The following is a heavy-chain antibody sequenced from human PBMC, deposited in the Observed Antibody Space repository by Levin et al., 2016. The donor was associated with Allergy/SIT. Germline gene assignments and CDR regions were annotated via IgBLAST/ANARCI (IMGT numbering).Heavy chain of an antibody. J-gene: IGHJ4*02. Sequence: WVRQAPGQGLEWMGWISAYNGNTNYAQKLQGRVTMTTDTSTSTAYMELRSLRSDDTAVYYCARDSVVVPAATDYWGQGTLVTVSS. CDR3: ARDSVVVPAATDY. V-gene: IGHV1-18*01. CDR2: ISAYNGNT. D-gene: IGHD2-2*01.